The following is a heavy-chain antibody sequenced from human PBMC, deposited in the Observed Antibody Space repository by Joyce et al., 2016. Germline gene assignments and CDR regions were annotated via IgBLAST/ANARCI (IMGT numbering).Heavy chain of an antibody. CDR3: ARSRVRMSFYFDF. J-gene: IGHJ4*02. CDR2: RKQDGSEI. Sequence: QLVESGGGLAQPGGSLRLSCAASGFIFGSYWMSWVRQAPGKGLEWVANRKQDGSEIYYGDSVKGRFTISRDNAKNSLDLQMNSLRAEDTAVYYCARSRVRMSFYFDFWGQGILVTVSS. D-gene: IGHD2-15*01. CDR1: GFIFGSYW. V-gene: IGHV3-7*05.